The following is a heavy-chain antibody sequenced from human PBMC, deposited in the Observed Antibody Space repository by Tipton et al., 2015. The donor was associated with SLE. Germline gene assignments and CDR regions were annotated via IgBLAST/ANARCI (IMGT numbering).Heavy chain of an antibody. J-gene: IGHJ2*01. CDR1: GGSISSGGYS. Sequence: TLSLTCAVSGGSISSGGYSWSWIRQPPGKGLEWIGYIYHSGSTYYNPSLKSRVTISVDTSKNQFSLKLSSVTAADTAVYYCARGEGTGDYWYFDLWGRGTLVTVSS. V-gene: IGHV4-30-2*01. D-gene: IGHD7-27*01. CDR3: ARGEGTGDYWYFDL. CDR2: IYHSGST.